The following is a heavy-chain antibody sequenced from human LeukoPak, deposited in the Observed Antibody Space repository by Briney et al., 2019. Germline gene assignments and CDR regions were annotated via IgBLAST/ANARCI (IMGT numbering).Heavy chain of an antibody. Sequence: GASVKVSCKASGGTFSSYAISWVRQAPGQGLEWMGGIIPIFGTANYAQKFQGRVTITADESTSTAYMELSSLGSEDTAVYYCAREGYCSSTSCYLRWFDPWGQGTLVTVSS. CDR2: IIPIFGTA. D-gene: IGHD2-2*01. CDR1: GGTFSSYA. CDR3: AREGYCSSTSCYLRWFDP. J-gene: IGHJ5*02. V-gene: IGHV1-69*13.